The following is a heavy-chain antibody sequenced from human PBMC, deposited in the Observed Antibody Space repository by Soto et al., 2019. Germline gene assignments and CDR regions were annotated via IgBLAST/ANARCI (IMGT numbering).Heavy chain of an antibody. CDR1: GCTFTAYY. Sequence: GASVKVSCKASGCTFTAYYMHWVRQAPGQGLEWMGWVNPGNGTTSFAQKFQGRVTMTRDTSISTAYMELSGLRSDDTAMYYCARDTYANFDYWGQGTLVTVSS. CDR3: ARDTYANFDY. CDR2: VNPGNGTT. D-gene: IGHD2-8*01. V-gene: IGHV1-2*02. J-gene: IGHJ4*02.